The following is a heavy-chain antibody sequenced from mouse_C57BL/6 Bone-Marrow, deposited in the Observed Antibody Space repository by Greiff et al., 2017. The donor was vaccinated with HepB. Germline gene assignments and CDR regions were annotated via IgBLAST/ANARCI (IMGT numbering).Heavy chain of an antibody. CDR2: IYPGSGST. Sequence: QVQLQQPGAELVKPGASVKMSCKASGYTFTSYWITWVKQRPGQGLEWIGDIYPGSGSTNYNEKFKSKATLTVDTSSSTAYMQLCSLTSEDSAVYYCARKDYYGSSYVFAYWGQGTLVTVSA. CDR3: ARKDYYGSSYVFAY. V-gene: IGHV1-55*01. J-gene: IGHJ3*01. D-gene: IGHD1-1*01. CDR1: GYTFTSYW.